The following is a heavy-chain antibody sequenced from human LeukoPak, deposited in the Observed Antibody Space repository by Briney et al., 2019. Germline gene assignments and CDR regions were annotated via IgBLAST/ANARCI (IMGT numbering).Heavy chain of an antibody. D-gene: IGHD4-23*01. CDR2: ISSSSSYI. CDR1: GFTFSSYS. CDR3: ARLSVGSYNWFDP. V-gene: IGHV3-21*01. Sequence: GGSLRLSCAASGFTFSSYSMNWVRQAPGKGLEWVSSISSSSSYIYYADSVKGRFTISRDNAKNSLYLQMNGLRAEDTAVYYCARLSVGSYNWFDPWGQGTLVTVSS. J-gene: IGHJ5*02.